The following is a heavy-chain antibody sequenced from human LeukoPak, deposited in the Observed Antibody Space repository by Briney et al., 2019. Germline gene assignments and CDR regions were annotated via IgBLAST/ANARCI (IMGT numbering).Heavy chain of an antibody. Sequence: PGGSLRLSCAASGFTFSSYAMSWVRQAPGKGLEWVSAISGSGGSTYYADSVKGRFTISRDNSKNTLYLQMNSLRAEDTAVYYCARVHYYDSSGYFDYWGQGTLVTVSS. J-gene: IGHJ4*02. CDR1: GFTFSSYA. D-gene: IGHD3-22*01. V-gene: IGHV3-23*01. CDR2: ISGSGGST. CDR3: ARVHYYDSSGYFDY.